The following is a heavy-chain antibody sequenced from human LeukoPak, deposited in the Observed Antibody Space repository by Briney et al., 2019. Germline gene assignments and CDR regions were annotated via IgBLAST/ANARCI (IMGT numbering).Heavy chain of an antibody. CDR2: ISSSGSTI. D-gene: IGHD2-15*01. V-gene: IGHV3-11*04. J-gene: IGHJ6*03. CDR3: AADIVVVVAAYCYMDV. CDR1: GFTFSDYY. Sequence: GGSLRLSCAASGFTFSDYYMSWIRQAPGKGLEWVSYISSSGSTIYYADSVKGRFTISRDNAKNSLYLQMNSLRAEDTAVYYCAADIVVVVAAYCYMDVWGKGTTVTVSS.